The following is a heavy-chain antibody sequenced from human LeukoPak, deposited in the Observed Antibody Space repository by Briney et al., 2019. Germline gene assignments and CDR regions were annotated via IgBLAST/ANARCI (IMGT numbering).Heavy chain of an antibody. CDR3: ANLNYYDSSMED. D-gene: IGHD3-22*01. V-gene: IGHV3-23*01. J-gene: IGHJ4*02. CDR1: GFTFSSYA. Sequence: GGSLRLPCAASGFTFSSYAMSWVRQGPGKGLEWVSAISGSGGSTYYADSVKGRFTVSRDNSKNTLYLQMNSLRAEDTAVYYCANLNYYDSSMEDWGQGTLVTVSS. CDR2: ISGSGGST.